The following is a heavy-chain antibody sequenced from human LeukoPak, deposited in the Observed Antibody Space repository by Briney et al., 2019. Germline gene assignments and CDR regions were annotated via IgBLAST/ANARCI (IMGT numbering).Heavy chain of an antibody. V-gene: IGHV3-30-3*01. CDR2: ISYDGSNK. J-gene: IGHJ4*02. D-gene: IGHD7-27*01. CDR1: GFPFSNYA. Sequence: GRSLRLSCAASGFPFSNYAMHWVRQAPGKGLEWVAVISYDGSNKYYADSVRGRFTISRDNAKNSLYLQMNSLRVEDTAVYYCARDNWGPDYWGQGILVTVSS. CDR3: ARDNWGPDY.